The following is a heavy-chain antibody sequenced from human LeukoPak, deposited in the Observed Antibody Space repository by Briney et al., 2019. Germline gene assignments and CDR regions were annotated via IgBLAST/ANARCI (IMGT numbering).Heavy chain of an antibody. Sequence: PGGSLRLSCAASGLTFSIHWMNWVRQAPGKGLEWVSSITSSSSYTFYADSVKGRFTISRDNAKSSLYLQMNSLRAEDTAIYYCARDPYNGNYGDSYYYYMDVWGKGTTVTISS. V-gene: IGHV3-21*01. CDR2: ITSSSSYT. J-gene: IGHJ6*03. D-gene: IGHD1-26*01. CDR3: ARDPYNGNYGDSYYYYMDV. CDR1: GLTFSIHW.